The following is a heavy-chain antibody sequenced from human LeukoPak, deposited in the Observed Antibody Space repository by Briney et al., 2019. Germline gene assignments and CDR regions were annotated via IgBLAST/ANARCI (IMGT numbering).Heavy chain of an antibody. CDR3: ARDGGYSMRDRFDP. J-gene: IGHJ5*02. CDR1: GGSISSYY. V-gene: IGHV4-59*01. D-gene: IGHD5-12*01. CDR2: IYYSGST. Sequence: ASETLSLTCTVSGGSISSYYWSWIRQPPGKGLEWIGYIYYSGSTNYNPSLKSRVTISVDTSKNQFSLKLSSVTAADTAVYYCARDGGYSMRDRFDPWGQGTLVTVSS.